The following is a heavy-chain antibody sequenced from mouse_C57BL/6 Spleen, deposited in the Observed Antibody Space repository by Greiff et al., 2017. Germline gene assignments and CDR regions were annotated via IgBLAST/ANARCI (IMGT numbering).Heavy chain of an antibody. CDR1: GYTFTSYW. V-gene: IGHV1-69*01. J-gene: IGHJ1*03. D-gene: IGHD1-1*01. CDR2: IDPSDSYT. CDR3: ARRWDYYGSSYWYFDV. Sequence: VKLQQPGAELVMPGASVKLSCKASGYTFTSYWMHWVKQRPGQGLEWIGEIDPSDSYTNYNQKFKGKSTLTVDKSSSTAYMQLSSLTSEDSAVYYCARRWDYYGSSYWYFDVWGTGTTVTVSS.